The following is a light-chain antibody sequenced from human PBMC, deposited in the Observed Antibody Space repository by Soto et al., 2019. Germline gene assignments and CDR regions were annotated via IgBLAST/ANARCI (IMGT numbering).Light chain of an antibody. CDR3: CSYTSSGTPV. Sequence: QSALTQPASVSGSPGQSITMSCTGASSDIGGYNYVSWYRQHPGEAPKLMIYEVTNRPSGVSNRFSGSKSGNTASLTISGLQAEDEAEYYCCSYTSSGTPVFGGGTKLTVL. CDR2: EVT. CDR1: SSDIGGYNY. V-gene: IGLV2-14*01. J-gene: IGLJ3*02.